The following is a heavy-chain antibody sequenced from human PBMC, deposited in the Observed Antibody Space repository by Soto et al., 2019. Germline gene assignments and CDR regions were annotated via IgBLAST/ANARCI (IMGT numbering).Heavy chain of an antibody. J-gene: IGHJ3*01. V-gene: IGHV1-18*01. CDR2: ISAHTGSS. CDR3: ARAFFYQGSDSRGYSFDAFDF. D-gene: IGHD3-22*01. CDR1: GYTFTSSG. Sequence: QVQLVQSGAEVKKPGASVKVSCKASGYTFTSSGMSWVRQAPGQGLEWMGWISAHTGSSEYAQRFQGRVSMTTVRSTSTAYVELRSLRSDDTAVYYCARAFFYQGSDSRGYSFDAFDFWGPGTLVTVSS.